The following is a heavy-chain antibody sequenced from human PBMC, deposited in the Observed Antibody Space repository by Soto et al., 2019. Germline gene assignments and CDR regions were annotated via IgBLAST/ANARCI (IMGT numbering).Heavy chain of an antibody. J-gene: IGHJ6*02. D-gene: IGHD6-19*01. CDR3: ARAKYSSGWYGVGDYYYGMDV. CDR2: ISSSSSYI. V-gene: IGHV3-21*01. CDR1: GFTFSSYS. Sequence: GGSLRLSCAASGFTFSSYSMNWVRQAPGKGLEWVSSISSSSSYIYYADSVKGRFTISRDNAKNSLYLQMNSLRAEDTAVYYCARAKYSSGWYGVGDYYYGMDVWGQGTTVTVSS.